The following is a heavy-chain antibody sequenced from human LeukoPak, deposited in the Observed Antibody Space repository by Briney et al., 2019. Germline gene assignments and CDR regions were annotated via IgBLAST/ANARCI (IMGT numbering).Heavy chain of an antibody. CDR1: GDSIASSSYD. Sequence: SETLSLTCSVSGDSIASSSYDWGWIRQPPGKGLEWIATIYYSGSTYYNPSLQSRVTISVDTSKNQVSLKLTSVTAADTAVYYCAREPYYYYYMDVWGKGTTVTISS. V-gene: IGHV4-39*07. J-gene: IGHJ6*03. CDR2: IYYSGST. CDR3: AREPYYYYYMDV.